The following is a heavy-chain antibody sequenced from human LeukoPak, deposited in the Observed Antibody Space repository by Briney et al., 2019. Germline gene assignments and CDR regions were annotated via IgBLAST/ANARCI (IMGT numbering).Heavy chain of an antibody. CDR1: GYTFTSYY. J-gene: IGHJ5*02. V-gene: IGHV1-46*01. CDR3: ARVRAVNIATGWFDP. D-gene: IGHD5-18*01. CDR2: INPSGGST. Sequence: GASVKVSCKASGYTFTSYYMHWVRQAPGQGLEWMGIINPSGGSTSYAQKFQGRVTMTRDTSTSTVYMELSSLRSEDTAVYYCARVRAVNIATGWFDPWGQGTLVTVSS.